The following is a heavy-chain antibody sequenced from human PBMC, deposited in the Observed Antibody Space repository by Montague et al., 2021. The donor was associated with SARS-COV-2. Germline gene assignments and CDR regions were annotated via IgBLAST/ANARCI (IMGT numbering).Heavy chain of an antibody. CDR3: ARGGTYYDFWSGYYNYYYGMDV. Sequence: SLRLSCEASGFTFSSYEMNWVRQAPGKGLEWVSYISSSGSTIYYADSMKGRFTISRDNAKNSLYLQMNSLRAEDTAVYYCARGGTYYDFWSGYYNYYYGMDVWGQGTAVTVSS. CDR2: ISSSGSTI. J-gene: IGHJ6*02. D-gene: IGHD3-3*01. CDR1: GFTFSSYE. V-gene: IGHV3-48*03.